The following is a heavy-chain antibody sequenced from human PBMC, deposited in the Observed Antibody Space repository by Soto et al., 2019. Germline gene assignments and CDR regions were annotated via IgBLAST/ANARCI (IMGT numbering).Heavy chain of an antibody. V-gene: IGHV1-69*13. CDR2: IIPIFGTA. J-gene: IGHJ6*02. D-gene: IGHD3-3*01. Sequence: SSVKVSCMASGGTFGSYAISLLRQAPVKVLEWMGGIIPIFGTANYAQKFQGRVTITADESTSTAYMELSSLRSEDTAVYYCARFRFLEWLSPYYYYYGMDVWGQGTTVTVS. CDR3: ARFRFLEWLSPYYYYYGMDV. CDR1: GGTFGSYA.